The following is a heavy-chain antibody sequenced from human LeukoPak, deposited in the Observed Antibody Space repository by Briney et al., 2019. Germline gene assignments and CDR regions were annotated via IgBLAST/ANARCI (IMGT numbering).Heavy chain of an antibody. Sequence: GSLRLSCAASAFSLNAYNMNWVRQAPGKGLEWVGKIKQDGSEKYFVDSVKGRFTISRDNAKNSLYLQMNSLTAEDTAVYYCARDSGSQLGGSLHYHYYYYMDVWGKGTTVTVSS. CDR3: ARDSGSQLGGSLHYHYYYYMDV. J-gene: IGHJ6*03. CDR2: IKQDGSEK. D-gene: IGHD2-15*01. V-gene: IGHV3-7*01. CDR1: AFSLNAYN.